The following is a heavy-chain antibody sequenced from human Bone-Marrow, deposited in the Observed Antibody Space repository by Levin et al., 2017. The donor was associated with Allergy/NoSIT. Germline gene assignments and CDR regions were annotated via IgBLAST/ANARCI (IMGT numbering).Heavy chain of an antibody. Sequence: GGSLRLSCAASGFTFSSYAMSWVRQAPGKGLEWVSAISGSGGSTYYADSVKGRFTISRDNSKNTLYLQMNSLRAEDTAVYYCANGGGWFNDAFDIWGQGTMVTVSS. J-gene: IGHJ3*02. CDR2: ISGSGGST. CDR1: GFTFSSYA. V-gene: IGHV3-23*01. D-gene: IGHD6-19*01. CDR3: ANGGGWFNDAFDI.